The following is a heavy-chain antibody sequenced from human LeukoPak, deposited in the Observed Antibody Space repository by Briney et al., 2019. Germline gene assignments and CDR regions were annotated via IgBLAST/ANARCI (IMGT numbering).Heavy chain of an antibody. CDR2: ISSSSSTI. J-gene: IGHJ4*02. CDR1: GFTFSSYS. CDR3: ARGRRGSYDY. V-gene: IGHV3-48*01. Sequence: QAGGSLRLSCAASGFTFSSYSMNWVRQAPGKGLEWVSYISSSSSTIYYADSVKGRFTISRDNAKNPLYLQMNSLRAEDTAVYYCARGRRGSYDYWGQGTLVTVSS. D-gene: IGHD1-26*01.